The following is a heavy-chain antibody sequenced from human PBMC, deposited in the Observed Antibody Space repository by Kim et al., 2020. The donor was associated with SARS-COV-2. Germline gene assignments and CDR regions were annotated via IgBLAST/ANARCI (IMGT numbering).Heavy chain of an antibody. CDR1: GFTFSSYA. V-gene: IGHV3-64D*09. D-gene: IGHD6-6*01. J-gene: IGHJ4*02. CDR3: VKGDVRARPYKPMSYYFDY. CDR2: ISSNGGST. Sequence: GGSLRLSCSASGFTFSSYAMHWVRQAPGKGLEYVSAISSNGGSTYYADSVKGRFTISRDNSKNTLYLQMSSLRAEDTAVYYCVKGDVRARPYKPMSYYFDYWGQGTLVTVSS.